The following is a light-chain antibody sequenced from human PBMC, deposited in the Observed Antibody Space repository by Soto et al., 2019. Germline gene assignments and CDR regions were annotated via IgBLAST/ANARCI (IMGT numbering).Light chain of an antibody. V-gene: IGKV3-15*01. CDR3: QQHNNWPPIT. Sequence: EIVMTQSPATLSVSPGERATLSCRASQSVSSNLAWYQQKPGQAPRLLISGASTRATGIPARFSGSGSGTEFTLTISSLQSEDIAVYYCQQHNNWPPITFGQGTRLEIK. J-gene: IGKJ5*01. CDR1: QSVSSN. CDR2: GAS.